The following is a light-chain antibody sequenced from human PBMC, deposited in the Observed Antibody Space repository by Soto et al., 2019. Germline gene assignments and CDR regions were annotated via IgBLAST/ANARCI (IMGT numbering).Light chain of an antibody. CDR1: QNVISDY. J-gene: IGKJ1*01. Sequence: EIVLTQSPDTLSLSPGERATLSCRASQNVISDYLAWYQQKPGQAPRLLIFGASSRATGIPDRFSGSGSGTDFTLTISRLEPEDFAVYYCQQYGSSPQTFGQGTKVDIK. CDR2: GAS. V-gene: IGKV3-20*01. CDR3: QQYGSSPQT.